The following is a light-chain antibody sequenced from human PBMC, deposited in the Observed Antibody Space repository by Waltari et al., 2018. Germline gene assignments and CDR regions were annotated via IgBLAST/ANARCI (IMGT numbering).Light chain of an antibody. V-gene: IGKV1-39*01. CDR2: AAS. Sequence: DIQMTQSPSSLSASVGDSVTITCRASQSISSYLNWYQQKPGKVPKLLIYAASSLQSGVPSRFSGSGSGTDFTLTISSLQPEDFATYYCQQSYSTLFTFGPGTKVDIK. J-gene: IGKJ3*01. CDR1: QSISSY. CDR3: QQSYSTLFT.